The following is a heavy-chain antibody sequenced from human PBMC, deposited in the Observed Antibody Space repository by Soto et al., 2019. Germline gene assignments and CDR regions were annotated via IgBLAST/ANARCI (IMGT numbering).Heavy chain of an antibody. Sequence: GASVKVSCKASGYTFTSYDINWVRQATGQGLEWMGWMNPNSGNTGYAQKFQGRVTMTRNTSISTAYMELSSLRSEDTAVYYCARGGDYDFWSGSPHWLDLWGQGTLVTVSS. J-gene: IGHJ5*02. CDR2: MNPNSGNT. CDR1: GYTFTSYD. D-gene: IGHD3-3*01. V-gene: IGHV1-8*01. CDR3: ARGGDYDFWSGSPHWLDL.